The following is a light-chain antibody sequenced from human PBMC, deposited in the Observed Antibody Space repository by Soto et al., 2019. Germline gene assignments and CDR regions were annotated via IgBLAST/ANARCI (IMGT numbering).Light chain of an antibody. J-gene: IGLJ2*01. V-gene: IGLV2-8*01. CDR2: EVT. Sequence: QSALTQPASVSGSPGQSITISCTGTSSDVGGYNYVSWYQHHPGKAPKLIIYEVTKRPSGVPDRFSGSKSGNTASLTVSGLQADDEALYYCSSFTGSINLVFGGGTKLTVL. CDR1: SSDVGGYNY. CDR3: SSFTGSINLV.